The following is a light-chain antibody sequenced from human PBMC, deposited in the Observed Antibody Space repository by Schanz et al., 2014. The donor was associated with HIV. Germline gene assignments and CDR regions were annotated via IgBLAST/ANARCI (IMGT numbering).Light chain of an antibody. CDR1: AFNIGQNF. J-gene: IGLJ2*01. CDR3: GTWDSSLSAVV. V-gene: IGLV1-51*01. CDR2: DND. Sequence: QSVLTQPPSVSAAPGQKVTIACSGSAFNIGQNFVSWYQQLPRTAPRLLIYDNDKRPSGIPDRFSGSKSGTSATLGISGLQTGDEADYYCGTWDSSLSAVVFGGGTKLTVL.